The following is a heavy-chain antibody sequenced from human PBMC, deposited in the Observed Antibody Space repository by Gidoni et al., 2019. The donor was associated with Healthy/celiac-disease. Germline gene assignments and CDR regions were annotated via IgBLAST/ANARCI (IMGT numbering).Heavy chain of an antibody. D-gene: IGHD3-10*01. Sequence: EVQLLESGGGLVQPGGSLRLSCAASGFTFSSYAMSWVRQAPGKGLEWVSAISGSGGSTYYADSVKGRFTISRDNSKNTLYLQMNSLRAEDTAVYYCAKGLTKGGIVVWGANYGMDVWGQGTTVTVSS. CDR1: GFTFSSYA. J-gene: IGHJ6*02. CDR2: ISGSGGST. CDR3: AKGLTKGGIVVWGANYGMDV. V-gene: IGHV3-23*01.